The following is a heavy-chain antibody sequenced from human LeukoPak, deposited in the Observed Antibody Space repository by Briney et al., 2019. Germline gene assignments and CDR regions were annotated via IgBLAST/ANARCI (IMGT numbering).Heavy chain of an antibody. CDR3: ARNWRPDT. CDR2: INTSGGGT. J-gene: IGHJ5*02. Sequence: GGSLRLSCAASGFTFSSYALGWVRQSPGKGLEWVSVINTSGGGTYYTESVQGRFTISRDNTKDTLYLQMNSLRVEDTAVYYCARNWRPDTWGQGTLVTVSS. CDR1: GFTFSSYA. D-gene: IGHD3-3*01. V-gene: IGHV3-23*01.